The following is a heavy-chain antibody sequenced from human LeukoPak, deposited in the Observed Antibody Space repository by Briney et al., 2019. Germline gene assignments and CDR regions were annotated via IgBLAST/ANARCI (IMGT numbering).Heavy chain of an antibody. CDR2: IYYSGST. V-gene: IGHV4-59*01. Sequence: SETLSLTCTVSGGSISSYYWSWIRQPPGKGLEWIGYIYYSGSTNYNPSLKSRVTISVDTSKNQFSLKLSSVTAADTAVYYCARVENYGSGSSEYWFDPWGQGTQVTVSS. J-gene: IGHJ5*02. D-gene: IGHD3-10*01. CDR1: GGSISSYY. CDR3: ARVENYGSGSSEYWFDP.